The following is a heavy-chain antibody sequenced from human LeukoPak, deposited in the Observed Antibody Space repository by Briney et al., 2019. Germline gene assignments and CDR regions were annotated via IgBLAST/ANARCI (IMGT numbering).Heavy chain of an antibody. J-gene: IGHJ4*02. CDR1: GFTFTDHY. V-gene: IGHV1-2*02. Sequence: ASMTVSFTSSGFTFTDHYIHWVRQGPGQGLEWMGYIGPHSTFTSSPQEFQGRVTMTRDASMSTAYMELTRLTSDDTAVYYCVREGEGPLSKDFDYWGQGTLVTVSS. D-gene: IGHD2/OR15-2a*01. CDR2: IGPHSTFT. CDR3: VREGEGPLSKDFDY.